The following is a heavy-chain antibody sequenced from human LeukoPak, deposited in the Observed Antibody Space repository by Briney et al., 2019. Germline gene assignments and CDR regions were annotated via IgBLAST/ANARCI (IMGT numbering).Heavy chain of an antibody. CDR2: IIPIFGTA. CDR3: ARIAYCSSTSCYAGWFDP. Sequence: RGAAVKVSCKASGGTFSSYAISWVRQAPGQGLEWMGGIIPIFGTANYAQKFQGRVTITADESTSTAYMELSSLRSEDTAVYYCARIAYCSSTSCYAGWFDPWGQGPLVTVSS. CDR1: GGTFSSYA. D-gene: IGHD2-2*01. J-gene: IGHJ5*02. V-gene: IGHV1-69*13.